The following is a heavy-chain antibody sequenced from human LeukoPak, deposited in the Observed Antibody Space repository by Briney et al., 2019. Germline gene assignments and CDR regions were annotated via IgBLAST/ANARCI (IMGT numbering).Heavy chain of an antibody. CDR2: FDPEYGET. Sequence: ASVKVSCKVSGYTRTELSIHWVRQAHGKGIEWVGGFDPEYGETIYAQKFQGRVTMTEETSTDPAYMGLSSLRSEDTAVYYCATLGRFPLNINYYYYYGMDVWGQGTTVTVSS. CDR3: ATLGRFPLNINYYYYYGMDV. CDR1: GYTRTELS. V-gene: IGHV1-24*01. J-gene: IGHJ6*02.